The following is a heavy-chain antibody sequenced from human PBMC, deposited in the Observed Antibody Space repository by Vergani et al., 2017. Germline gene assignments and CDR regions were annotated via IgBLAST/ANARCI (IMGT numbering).Heavy chain of an antibody. V-gene: IGHV3-9*01. CDR2: ISWNSGSI. Sequence: EVQLVESGGGLVQPGRSLRLSCAASGFTFDDYAMHWVRQAPGKGLEWVSGISWNSGSIGYADSVKGRFTISRDNAKNSLYLQMNSLRAEDTALDYCAKDMSCSSTSCYGAFDYWGQGTLVTVSS. CDR1: GFTFDDYA. D-gene: IGHD2-2*01. J-gene: IGHJ4*02. CDR3: AKDMSCSSTSCYGAFDY.